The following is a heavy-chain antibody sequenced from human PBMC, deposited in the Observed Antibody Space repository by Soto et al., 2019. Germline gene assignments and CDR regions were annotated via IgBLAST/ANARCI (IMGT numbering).Heavy chain of an antibody. Sequence: QVQLVQSGAEVKKPGSSVKVSCKASGGTFSSYAISWVRQAPGQGLEWMGGIIPIFGTANYAQEFQGRVTITADKSTSTAYMELSSLRSEDTAVYYCARGYCSGGSCYGYYYYGMDVWGQGTTVTVSS. CDR3: ARGYCSGGSCYGYYYYGMDV. V-gene: IGHV1-69*06. CDR2: IIPIFGTA. D-gene: IGHD2-15*01. J-gene: IGHJ6*02. CDR1: GGTFSSYA.